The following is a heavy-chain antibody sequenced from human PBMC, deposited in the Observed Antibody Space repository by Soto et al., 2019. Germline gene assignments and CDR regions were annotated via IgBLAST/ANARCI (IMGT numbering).Heavy chain of an antibody. CDR1: GGSISSGGYY. V-gene: IGHV4-31*03. CDR2: ISYSGST. D-gene: IGHD2-15*01. J-gene: IGHJ6*02. CDR3: ARVRYSCSGGSCYGPPMDV. Sequence: KTSETLSLTCTVSGGSISSGGYYWSWIRQNPGKGLEWIGYISYSGSTYYNPSLKSRVTISGDTSKNQFSLKLSSVTAADTAVYYCARVRYSCSGGSCYGPPMDVWGQGTTVTVSS.